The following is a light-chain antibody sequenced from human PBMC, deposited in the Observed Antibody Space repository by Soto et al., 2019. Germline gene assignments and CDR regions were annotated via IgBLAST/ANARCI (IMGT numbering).Light chain of an antibody. CDR2: YAS. Sequence: ELVLTQSPATLSSFPGDRVTLSCRASQYINTRLAWYQHRPGQAPRLLIYYASNRAAGIPARFSGSGSGTDFTLTISSLEPEDFAVYYCQQRSNWPITFGQGTRLEIK. V-gene: IGKV3-11*01. J-gene: IGKJ5*01. CDR1: QYINTR. CDR3: QQRSNWPIT.